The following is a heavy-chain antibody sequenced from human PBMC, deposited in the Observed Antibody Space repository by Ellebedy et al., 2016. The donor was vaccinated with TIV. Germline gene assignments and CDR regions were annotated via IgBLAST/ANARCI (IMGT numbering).Heavy chain of an antibody. CDR1: GFTFTDFA. CDR3: ARDQILEWLLSGLDV. Sequence: AASVKVSCKTSGFTFTDFAIHWVRQAPGQRPEWMGWINGGSGNTAYSQKFQGRVTITRDTSARSAYMELSSLRSEDTAIYYCARDQILEWLLSGLDVWGQGTTVTVS. CDR2: INGGSGNT. D-gene: IGHD3-3*01. J-gene: IGHJ6*02. V-gene: IGHV1-3*01.